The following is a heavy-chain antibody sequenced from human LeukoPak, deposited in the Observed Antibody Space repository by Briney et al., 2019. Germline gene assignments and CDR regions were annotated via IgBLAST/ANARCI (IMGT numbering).Heavy chain of an antibody. V-gene: IGHV5-51*01. CDR1: GYSFTSYW. CDR3: ARHVAVADDAFDI. D-gene: IGHD6-19*01. Sequence: GESLKISCKGSGYSFTSYWIGWVRQMPGKGLEWMGIIYPGDSDTRYSPSFQGQVTISADKSISTAYLQWSSLKASDTAMYYCARHVAVADDAFDIWGQGTMVTVSS. CDR2: IYPGDSDT. J-gene: IGHJ3*02.